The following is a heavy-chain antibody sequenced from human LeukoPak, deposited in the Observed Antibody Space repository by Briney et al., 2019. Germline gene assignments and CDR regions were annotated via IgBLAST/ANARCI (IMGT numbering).Heavy chain of an antibody. D-gene: IGHD2-2*01. CDR3: ARVAEDCSSTSCYAGVDY. J-gene: IGHJ4*02. V-gene: IGHV1-18*01. CDR1: GYTFTTYG. Sequence: ASVKVSCKASGYTFTTYGIIWVRQAPGQGLEWMGWISTYNAKTKYAQNLQGRVAMTTDTTTSTVYMELRSLTSDDTAVYYCARVAEDCSSTSCYAGVDYWGQGTLVTVSS. CDR2: ISTYNAKT.